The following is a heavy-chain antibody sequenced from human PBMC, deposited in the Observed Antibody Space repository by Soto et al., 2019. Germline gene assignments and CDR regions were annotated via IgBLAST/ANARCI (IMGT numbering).Heavy chain of an antibody. CDR3: ARFLGYCSSTSCLNYYYYGMDV. CDR2: IYYSGST. J-gene: IGHJ6*02. Sequence: SETLSLTCTVSGGSISSYYWSWIRQPPGKGLEWIGYIYYSGSTNYNPSLKSRVTISVDTSKNQFSLKLSSVTAADTAVYYCARFLGYCSSTSCLNYYYYGMDVWGQGTTVTSP. CDR1: GGSISSYY. D-gene: IGHD2-2*01. V-gene: IGHV4-59*01.